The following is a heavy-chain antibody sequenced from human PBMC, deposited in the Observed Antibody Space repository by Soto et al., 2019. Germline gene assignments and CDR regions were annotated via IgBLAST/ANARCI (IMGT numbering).Heavy chain of an antibody. D-gene: IGHD2-15*01. J-gene: IGHJ3*01. CDR3: ARPASGGSRDAFDV. V-gene: IGHV5-10-1*01. CDR2: IDPTDSFT. Sequence: VRQTPGKGLEWLGRIDPTDSFTNYSPPFEGHVTISVDRSISTAYLQWNSLQASDTAIYYCARPASGGSRDAFDVWGQGTTVTVSS.